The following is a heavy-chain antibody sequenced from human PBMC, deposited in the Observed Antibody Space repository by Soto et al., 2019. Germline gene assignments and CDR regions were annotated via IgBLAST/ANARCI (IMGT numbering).Heavy chain of an antibody. CDR2: LGDSSGSI. CDR1: GFTFSRHA. Sequence: EVQLLESGGGLVQPGGSLRLSCTASGFTFSRHAMTWVRQAPGKGLEWVSGLGDSSGSIYYADSVKDRFTISRDNSMNTLYLQLNTLRAEDTAMYYCAEVSSGWYAGLFDFWGQGTLVTVSS. CDR3: AEVSSGWYAGLFDF. D-gene: IGHD6-13*01. J-gene: IGHJ4*02. V-gene: IGHV3-23*01.